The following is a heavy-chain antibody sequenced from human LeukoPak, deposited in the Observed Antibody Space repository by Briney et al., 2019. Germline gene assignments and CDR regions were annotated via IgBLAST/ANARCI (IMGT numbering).Heavy chain of an antibody. Sequence: PGGSLRLSCAASGFTFTTYWMTWVRQAPGKGLEWVANINQDGSERYYVDSVKGRFTISRDNAKNSLYLQVNSLRAEDTAVYYCARGRDTFDIWGQGTMVTVSS. CDR2: INQDGSER. V-gene: IGHV3-7*01. CDR1: GFTFTTYW. CDR3: ARGRDTFDI. J-gene: IGHJ3*02.